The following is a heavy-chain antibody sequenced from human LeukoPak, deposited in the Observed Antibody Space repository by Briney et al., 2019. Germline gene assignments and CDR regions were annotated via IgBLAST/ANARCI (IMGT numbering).Heavy chain of an antibody. CDR1: GYTFTGYY. J-gene: IGHJ3*02. V-gene: IGHV1-2*02. D-gene: IGHD6-6*01. CDR2: INPNSGGT. CDR3: ARDRGYSISAGAFDI. Sequence: ASVKVSCKASGYTFTGYYMHWVRQAPGQGLEWMEWINPNSGGTNYAQKFQGRVTMTTDTSTSTAYMELRSLRSDDTAVYYCARDRGYSISAGAFDIWGQGTMVTVSS.